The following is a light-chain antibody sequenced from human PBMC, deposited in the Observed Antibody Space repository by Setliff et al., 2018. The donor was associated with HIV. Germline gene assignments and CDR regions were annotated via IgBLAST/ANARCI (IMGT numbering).Light chain of an antibody. V-gene: IGLV2-23*01. CDR1: SSDVGTYNF. CDR2: EGT. Sequence: QSALAQPASVSGSPGQSITISCTGTSSDVGTYNFVSWYQQRPGKAPKLIIFEGTKRLSGVSNRFSGSNSGNTASLTISGLQPEDEADYYCCSHAGGNTYIFGSGTKV. CDR3: CSHAGGNTYI. J-gene: IGLJ1*01.